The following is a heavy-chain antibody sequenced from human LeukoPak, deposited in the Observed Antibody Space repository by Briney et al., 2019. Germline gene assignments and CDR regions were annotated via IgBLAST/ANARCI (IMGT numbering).Heavy chain of an antibody. V-gene: IGHV4-59*08. CDR2: IYYSGST. CDR3: ARYMGLVPAALYYFDY. J-gene: IGHJ4*02. CDR1: GGSISSYY. D-gene: IGHD2-2*01. Sequence: PSATLSLTCTVSGGSISSYYWSWIRQPPGKGLEWIGYIYYSGSTYYNPSLKSRVTISVDTSKNQFSLKLSSVTAADTAVYYCARYMGLVPAALYYFDYWGQGTLVTVSS.